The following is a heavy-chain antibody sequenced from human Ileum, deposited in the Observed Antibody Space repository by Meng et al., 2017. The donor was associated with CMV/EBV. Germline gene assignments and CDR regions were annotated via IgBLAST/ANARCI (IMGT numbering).Heavy chain of an antibody. J-gene: IGHJ4*02. D-gene: IGHD4-17*01. CDR1: GDSVKYYY. CDR3: ARGSGGVTTTGSFDS. CDR2: IYSGST. V-gene: IGHV4-59*02. Sequence: GPGLVKPSEPLSLTCTVSGDSVKYYYWTWIRQPPGKGLEWIGNIYSGSTNYHPSLNSRVLISVDTANNQFFLKLSSVTAADTAVYYCARGSGGVTTTGSFDSWGQGTLVTVSS.